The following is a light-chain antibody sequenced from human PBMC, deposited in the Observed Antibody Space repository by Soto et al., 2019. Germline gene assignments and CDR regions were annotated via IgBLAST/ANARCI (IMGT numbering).Light chain of an antibody. CDR1: QFVSSTY. CDR2: GAS. CDR3: QQYGISPFT. V-gene: IGKV3-20*01. J-gene: IGKJ4*01. Sequence: EVVLTQSPGTLSLSPGARATLSCRASQFVSSTYLAWYQQRPGQAPRLLIYGASSRATGIPDRFSGGRSETDFTLTISRLESEDSAVYYCQQYGISPFTFGGGTKVEI.